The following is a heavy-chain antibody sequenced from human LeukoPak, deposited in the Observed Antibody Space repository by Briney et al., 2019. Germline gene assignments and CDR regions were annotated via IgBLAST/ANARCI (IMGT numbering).Heavy chain of an antibody. CDR1: GGSISSYY. V-gene: IGHV4-59*01. CDR3: ARITLGIFGSLGAFDI. CDR2: IYYSGST. J-gene: IGHJ3*02. D-gene: IGHD3-3*01. Sequence: SETLSLTCTVSGGSISSYYWSWIRQPPGKGLEWIGYIYYSGSTNYNPSLKSRVTISVDTSKNQFSLKLSSVTAADTAVYCCARITLGIFGSLGAFDIWGQGTMVTVSS.